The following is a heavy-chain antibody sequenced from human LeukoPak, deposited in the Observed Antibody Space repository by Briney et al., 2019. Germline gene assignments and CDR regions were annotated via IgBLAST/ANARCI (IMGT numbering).Heavy chain of an antibody. V-gene: IGHV3-74*01. J-gene: IGHJ4*02. CDR3: ARSSAVTTLSLTY. CDR1: LLTLRNYW. D-gene: IGHD4-17*01. CDR2: INSDGSDT. Sequence: PRGSLRDSCAAPLLTLRNYWMHSVRHAPGKGLVWVSRINSDGSDTTYADSVKGRFTISRDNAKNTLYLQMNSLRVEDTAVYYCARSSAVTTLSLTYWGLGTLVTVSS.